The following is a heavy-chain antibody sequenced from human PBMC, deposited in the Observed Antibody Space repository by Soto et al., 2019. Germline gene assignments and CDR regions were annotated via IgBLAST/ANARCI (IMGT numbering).Heavy chain of an antibody. D-gene: IGHD3-3*01. Sequence: APVKVSCKAPGYTFTSYGISWVRQAPGQGLEWMGWISAYNGNTNYAQKLQGRVTMTTDTSTSTAYMELRSLRSDDTAVYYCARDELSAITIFGVVRPYYFDYWGQGTLVTVSS. CDR1: GYTFTSYG. CDR3: ARDELSAITIFGVVRPYYFDY. V-gene: IGHV1-18*04. J-gene: IGHJ4*02. CDR2: ISAYNGNT.